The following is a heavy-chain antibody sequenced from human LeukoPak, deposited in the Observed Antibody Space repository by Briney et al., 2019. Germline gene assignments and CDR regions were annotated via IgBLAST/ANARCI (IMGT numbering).Heavy chain of an antibody. CDR2: ISSSSTYI. V-gene: IGHV3-21*01. CDR1: GFTFSSYN. J-gene: IGHJ4*02. Sequence: GGSLRLSCAASGFTFSSYNMNWVRQAPGKGLEWVSSISSSSTYIYYADSVKGRFTISRDNAKKSLYLQMNSLRAKDTAVYYCARDQGGSDPYYFDYWGQGTLVTVSS. D-gene: IGHD1-26*01. CDR3: ARDQGGSDPYYFDY.